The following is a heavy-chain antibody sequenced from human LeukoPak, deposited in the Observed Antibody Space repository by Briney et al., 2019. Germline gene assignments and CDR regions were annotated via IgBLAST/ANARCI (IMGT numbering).Heavy chain of an antibody. J-gene: IGHJ4*02. Sequence: PSETLSLICGVYGGLLHDYYWRWLRQPPGKGLEWIGEVNSSGSTNYEPSLRGRVMITVDTSKNQISLKLTTGTAAATTIYYCARGLEEGYYFDSWGQGTLVTVSS. CDR1: GGLLHDYY. CDR3: ARGLEEGYYFDS. CDR2: VNSSGST. V-gene: IGHV4-34*01.